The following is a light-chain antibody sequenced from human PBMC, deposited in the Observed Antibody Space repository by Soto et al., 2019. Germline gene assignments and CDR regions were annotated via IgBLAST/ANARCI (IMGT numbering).Light chain of an antibody. CDR3: GTWYSSLSASV. CDR2: YNS. Sequence: QSVLTQPPSVSAAPGQKVTISCSGSSSNIGNNYVSWYQQHPGTAPKLLTYYNSKRPSGIPDRFSGSKSGTSATLGITGLQTGDEADYYCGTWYSSLSASVFGGGTKLTVL. J-gene: IGLJ2*01. CDR1: SSNIGNNY. V-gene: IGLV1-51*01.